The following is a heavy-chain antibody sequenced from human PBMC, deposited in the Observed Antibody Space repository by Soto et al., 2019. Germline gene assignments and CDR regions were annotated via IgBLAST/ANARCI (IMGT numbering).Heavy chain of an antibody. D-gene: IGHD5-18*01. Sequence: QVQLVESGGGVVQPGRSLRLSCAASGFTFSSYAMHWVRQAPGKGLEWVAVISYDGSNKYYADSVKGRFTISRDNSKNTLYLQMNSLRAEDTAVYYCARDRWPVDTAMGHFDYWGQGTLVTVSS. CDR2: ISYDGSNK. V-gene: IGHV3-30-3*01. CDR3: ARDRWPVDTAMGHFDY. CDR1: GFTFSSYA. J-gene: IGHJ4*02.